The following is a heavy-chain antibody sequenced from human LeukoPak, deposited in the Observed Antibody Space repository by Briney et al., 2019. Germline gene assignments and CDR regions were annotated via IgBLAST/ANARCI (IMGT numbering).Heavy chain of an antibody. V-gene: IGHV4-59*08. Sequence: SETLSLTCTVSGGSISSGYWSWNRQPPGKGLEWIGYVYYSGSTNYNSSLKSRVTISVDTSKNQFSLKLSSVTAADTAVYYCARRGGGGYYYGMDVWGQGTTVTVSS. CDR2: VYYSGST. J-gene: IGHJ6*02. D-gene: IGHD3-16*01. CDR1: GGSISSGY. CDR3: ARRGGGGYYYGMDV.